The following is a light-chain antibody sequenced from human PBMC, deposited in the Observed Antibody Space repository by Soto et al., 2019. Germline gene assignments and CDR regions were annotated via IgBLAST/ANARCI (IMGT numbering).Light chain of an antibody. J-gene: IGKJ2*01. CDR2: KAS. V-gene: IGKV1-5*03. CDR3: QQYTSYYT. Sequence: IQMTQSPSTLSASVGDTVTITCRASQSISDWLAWYQQKPGKAPELLIYKASRLESGVPSRFSGSGSGTEFTLTISSLQPADFATYYCQQYTSYYTFGQGTKLELK. CDR1: QSISDW.